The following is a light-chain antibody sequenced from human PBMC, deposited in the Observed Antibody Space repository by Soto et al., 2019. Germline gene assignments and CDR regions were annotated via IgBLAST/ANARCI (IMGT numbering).Light chain of an antibody. Sequence: QYALTQPASVSGSPGQSSTISCTGTSSDVGAYNYDSWYQQYPGEAPKVIIYDVSHRPAGVSNRFSGSKSGNTASLTISGLQTQDEADYYCSSYTSATTYVFGTGTKLTVL. J-gene: IGLJ1*01. CDR1: SSDVGAYNY. CDR3: SSYTSATTYV. CDR2: DVS. V-gene: IGLV2-14*01.